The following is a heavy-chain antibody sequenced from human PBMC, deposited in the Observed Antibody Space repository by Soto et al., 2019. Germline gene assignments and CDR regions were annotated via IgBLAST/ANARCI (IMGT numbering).Heavy chain of an antibody. Sequence: QVQLVQSGAEVKKPGASVKVSCKSSGYTFSNYGISWVRLAPGQGLEWMGWISTHNDNTHYAQKFQGRVTVTTDTSTSTAYMKLRSLTSDDTAVYFCARDGYGDYPLDYWGQGTPVTVSS. V-gene: IGHV1-18*04. J-gene: IGHJ4*02. CDR3: ARDGYGDYPLDY. D-gene: IGHD4-17*01. CDR1: GYTFSNYG. CDR2: ISTHNDNT.